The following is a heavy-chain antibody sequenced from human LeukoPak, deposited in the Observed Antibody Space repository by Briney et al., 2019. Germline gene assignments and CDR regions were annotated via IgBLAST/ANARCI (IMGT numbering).Heavy chain of an antibody. Sequence: GGSLRLSCAASGFTFSDSWMSWVRQAPGKGLEWVANMNQDGSTKGYVDSVKGRFTISRDNARNSLYLQMSSLRPEDTAVYYCATYTHWVAGDVWGQGTTVTVSS. CDR2: MNQDGSTK. V-gene: IGHV3-7*01. CDR3: ATYTHWVAGDV. D-gene: IGHD3-16*01. J-gene: IGHJ6*02. CDR1: GFTFSDSW.